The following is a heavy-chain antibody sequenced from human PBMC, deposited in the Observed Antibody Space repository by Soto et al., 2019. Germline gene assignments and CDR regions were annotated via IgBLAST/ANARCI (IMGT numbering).Heavy chain of an antibody. V-gene: IGHV4-61*08. CDR2: IYYSGST. CDR1: GGSVSSGDYF. Sequence: PSETLSLTCTVSGGSVSSGDYFWSWLRQSPGKRLEWIAYIYYSGSTNYNPSLKSRATISVDTSKSQVSLTLTSMPAADAALYYCARSPNCSYYGLDVWGQGTAVTVSS. D-gene: IGHD2-15*01. J-gene: IGHJ6*02. CDR3: ARSPNCSYYGLDV.